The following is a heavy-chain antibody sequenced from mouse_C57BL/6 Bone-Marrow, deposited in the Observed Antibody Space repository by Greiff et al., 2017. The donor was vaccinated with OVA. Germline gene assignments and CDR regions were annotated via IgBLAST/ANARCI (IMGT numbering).Heavy chain of an antibody. CDR1: GYAFSSSW. D-gene: IGHD1-1*01. CDR2: IYPGDGDT. J-gene: IGHJ3*01. CDR3: ARWDYYGSPWFAY. V-gene: IGHV1-82*01. Sequence: QVQLQQSGPELVKPGASVKISCKASGYAFSSSWMNWVKQRPGKGLEWIGRIYPGDGDTNYNGKFKGKATLTADKSSSTAYMPLSSLTSEDSAVYFCARWDYYGSPWFAYWGQGTLVTVSA.